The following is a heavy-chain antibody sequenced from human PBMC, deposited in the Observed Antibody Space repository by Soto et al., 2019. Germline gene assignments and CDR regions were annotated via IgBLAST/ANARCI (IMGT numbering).Heavy chain of an antibody. CDR2: IYSGGST. CDR3: ARVEYDILTSYSTFDY. J-gene: IGHJ4*02. D-gene: IGHD3-9*01. Sequence: GESLKISCAASGFTVSSNYMSWVRQAPGKGLEWVSVIYSGGSTYYADSVKGRFTISRHNSKNTLYLQMNSLRAEDTAVYYCARVEYDILTSYSTFDYWGQGTLVTVSS. V-gene: IGHV3-53*04. CDR1: GFTVSSNY.